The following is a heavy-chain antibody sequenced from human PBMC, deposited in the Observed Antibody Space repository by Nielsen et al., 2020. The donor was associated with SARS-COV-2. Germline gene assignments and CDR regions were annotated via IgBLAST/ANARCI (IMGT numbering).Heavy chain of an antibody. CDR3: ARGGRITFGGADDAFDI. V-gene: IGHV4-30-2*01. J-gene: IGHJ3*02. D-gene: IGHD3-16*01. CDR2: IYHSGRT. CDR1: GGSISSGGYS. Sequence: SQTLSLTCAVSGGSISSGGYSWSWIRQPPGKGLEWIGYIYHSGRTYYNPSLKSRVAISVDRSKNQFSLKLSSVTAADTAVYYCARGGRITFGGADDAFDIWGQGAMVTVSS.